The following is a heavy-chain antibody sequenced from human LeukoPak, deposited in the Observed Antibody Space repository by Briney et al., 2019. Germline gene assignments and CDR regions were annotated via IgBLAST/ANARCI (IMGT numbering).Heavy chain of an antibody. CDR3: IKGAPNGSIDY. J-gene: IGHJ4*02. CDR1: GFTFGDFV. Sequence: GRSLRLSCVTSGFTFGDFVMHWVRQAPGKGLECVSTISWTGGKVAYAGSVKGRFTVSRDNAKNSLFLQMNSLRTDDTALYYCIKGAPNGSIDYWGQGTLVTVSS. CDR2: ISWTGGKV. V-gene: IGHV3-9*01. D-gene: IGHD2-8*01.